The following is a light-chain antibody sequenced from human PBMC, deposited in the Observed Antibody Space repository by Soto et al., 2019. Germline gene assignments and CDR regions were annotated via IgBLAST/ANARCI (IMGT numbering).Light chain of an antibody. J-gene: IGKJ1*01. Sequence: ESVLTQSPGTLSLSPGERATLSCRASQSVSSSFLAWYQLKPGQAPRLLIYGASSRATGIPDRFSGSGSGTDFTLTISRLEPEDFAVYYRQQYDSSPWTFGQGTKVEIK. CDR3: QQYDSSPWT. CDR1: QSVSSSF. CDR2: GAS. V-gene: IGKV3-20*01.